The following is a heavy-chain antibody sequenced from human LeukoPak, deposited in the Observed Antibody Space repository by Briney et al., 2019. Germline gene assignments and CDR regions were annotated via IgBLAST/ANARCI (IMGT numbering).Heavy chain of an antibody. CDR2: IYYSGST. Sequence: TGGSLRLSCAASGFTFSSYSMNWVRQPPGKGLEWIGSIYYSGSTYYNPSLKSRVTIFVDTSKNQFSLKLSSVTAADTAVYYCARRKLLWFGELFDDYWGQGTLVTVSS. V-gene: IGHV4-39*01. D-gene: IGHD3-10*01. J-gene: IGHJ4*02. CDR3: ARRKLLWFGELFDDY. CDR1: GFTFSSYSMN.